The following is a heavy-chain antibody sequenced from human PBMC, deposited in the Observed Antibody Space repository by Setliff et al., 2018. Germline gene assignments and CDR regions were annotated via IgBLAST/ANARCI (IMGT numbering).Heavy chain of an antibody. CDR3: ARASLAYSFGYYFDS. J-gene: IGHJ4*01. Sequence: GGSLRLSCAASGFTFSSHWMTWVRQAPGKGLEWVANINQDGSETYYVDSLKGRFSVSRDNGKNSLYLQMNSLRAEDTAVYYCARASLAYSFGYYFDSWGQGALVTVSS. CDR1: GFTFSSHW. CDR2: INQDGSET. V-gene: IGHV3-7*01. D-gene: IGHD5-18*01.